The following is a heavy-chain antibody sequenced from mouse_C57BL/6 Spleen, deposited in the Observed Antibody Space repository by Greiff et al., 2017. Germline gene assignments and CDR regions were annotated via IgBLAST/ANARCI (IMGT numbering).Heavy chain of an antibody. CDR3: ASPAPYSNCPFAD. CDR2: INPNNGGT. CDR1: GYTFTDYN. D-gene: IGHD2-5*01. J-gene: IGHJ3*01. V-gene: IGHV1-22*01. Sequence: EVQLQQSGPELVKPGASVRMSCKASGYTFTDYNMHWVKQSHGKSLEWIGYINPNNGGTSYNQKFKGKATLTANKSSSTAYMELRSLTSETSAVSYCASPAPYSNCPFADWGQGTLVTVSA.